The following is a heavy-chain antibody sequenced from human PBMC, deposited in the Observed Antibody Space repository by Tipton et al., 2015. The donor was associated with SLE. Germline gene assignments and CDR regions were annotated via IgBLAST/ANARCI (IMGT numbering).Heavy chain of an antibody. CDR1: GGSFSGYY. CDR3: ARDLSSSGISDY. Sequence: TLSLTCAVYGGSFSGYYWSWIRQSPGKGLEWIGDINHSGSTNYNPSLKSRVTISVDTSKNQFSLRLSSVTAADTAVYYCARDLSSSGISDYWGQGTLVTVSS. J-gene: IGHJ4*02. V-gene: IGHV4-34*01. CDR2: INHSGST. D-gene: IGHD6-19*01.